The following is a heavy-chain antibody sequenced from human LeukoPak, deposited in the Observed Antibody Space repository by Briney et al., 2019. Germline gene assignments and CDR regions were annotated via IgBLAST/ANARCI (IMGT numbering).Heavy chain of an antibody. V-gene: IGHV3-11*01. CDR1: GFTFSDYY. CDR2: ISSSGSTT. CDR3: ARGESRYYFDY. D-gene: IGHD6-13*01. Sequence: GGSLRLSCAVSGFTFSDYYMSWIRQAPGKGLEWVSYISSSGSTTYCADSVKGRFTISRDNAKNSLYLQMNSLRAEDTAVYYCARGESRYYFDYWGQGTLVTVSS. J-gene: IGHJ4*02.